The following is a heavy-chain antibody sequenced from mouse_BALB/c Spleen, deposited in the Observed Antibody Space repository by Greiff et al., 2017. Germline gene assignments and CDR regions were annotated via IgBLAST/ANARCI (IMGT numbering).Heavy chain of an antibody. CDR2: IYPGSGST. D-gene: IGHD1-1*01. CDR3: ARLESDYYGSFYFDY. Sequence: QVQLQQPGAELVKPGTSVKLSCKASGYNFTSYWINWVKLRPGQGLEWIGDIYPGSGSTNYNEKFKSKATLTVDTSSSTAYMQLSSLASEDSALYYCARLESDYYGSFYFDYWGQGTTLTVSA. V-gene: IGHV1-55*01. J-gene: IGHJ2*01. CDR1: GYNFTSYW.